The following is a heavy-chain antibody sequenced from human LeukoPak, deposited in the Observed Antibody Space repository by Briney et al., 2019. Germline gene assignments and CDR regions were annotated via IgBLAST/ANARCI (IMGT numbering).Heavy chain of an antibody. CDR1: GFTFSSYA. Sequence: PGGSLRLSCAASGFTFSSYAMSWVRQAPGKGLEWVSAISGSGRSTYYADSVKGRFTISRDNDKNTLFLQMKILRADDTAVYYCAKDRILYYYDSSGYHYWGQGTLVTVSS. D-gene: IGHD3-22*01. CDR3: AKDRILYYYDSSGYHY. J-gene: IGHJ4*02. V-gene: IGHV3-23*01. CDR2: ISGSGRST.